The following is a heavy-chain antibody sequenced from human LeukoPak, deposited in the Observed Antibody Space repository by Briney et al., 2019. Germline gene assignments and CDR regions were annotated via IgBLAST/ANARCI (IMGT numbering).Heavy chain of an antibody. CDR1: GGSISSYY. CDR3: ARGYNWFDP. V-gene: IGHV4-59*01. J-gene: IGHJ5*02. Sequence: SETLSLTCTVSGGSISSYYWTWIRQPPGKGLEYIGYIYYSGSTNYNPSLKSRVTISVDTSKNQFSLKLSSVTAADTAVYYCARGYNWFDPWGQGTLVTVSS. CDR2: IYYSGST.